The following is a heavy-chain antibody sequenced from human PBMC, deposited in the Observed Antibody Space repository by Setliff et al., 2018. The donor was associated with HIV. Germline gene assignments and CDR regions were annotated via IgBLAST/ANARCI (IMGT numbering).Heavy chain of an antibody. CDR1: GGSISSSNYY. J-gene: IGHJ1*01. D-gene: IGHD4-17*01. CDR3: ARHGDYEYFQH. Sequence: PSETLSLTCSVSGGSISSSNYYWGWLRQPPGKGLEWIGSVHSCGSVYYNPSLQSRVTVSVDTSKNRFSLNLRSVTATDTAIYYCARHGDYEYFQHWGRGTPVTVSS. V-gene: IGHV4-39*01. CDR2: VHSCGSV.